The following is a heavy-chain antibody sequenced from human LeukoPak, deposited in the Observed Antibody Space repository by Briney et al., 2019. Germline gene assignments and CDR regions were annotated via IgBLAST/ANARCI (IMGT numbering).Heavy chain of an antibody. CDR3: ATPGGY. J-gene: IGHJ4*02. V-gene: IGHV1-24*01. CDR2: FDPEDGET. CDR1: GYTLTELS. D-gene: IGHD2-15*01. Sequence: SVKVSCKVSGYTLTELSMHWVRQAPGKGLEWMGGFDPEDGETIYAQKFQGRVTMTKDTSTDTAYMELSSLRSEDTAVYYCATPGGYWGQGTLVTVSS.